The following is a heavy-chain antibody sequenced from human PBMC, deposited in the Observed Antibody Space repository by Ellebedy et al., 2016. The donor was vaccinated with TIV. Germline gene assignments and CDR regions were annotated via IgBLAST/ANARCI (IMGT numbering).Heavy chain of an antibody. V-gene: IGHV1-18*01. D-gene: IGHD3-16*02. Sequence: AASVKVSCKASGYTFTSYGISWMRQAPGQGLEWMGWINPYNGNTNYVQKLQVRVTMTTETSTSTAYMELRSLRSDDADVYYCTRDGPWGYHWFDPWGHGTLVTVSS. J-gene: IGHJ5*02. CDR3: TRDGPWGYHWFDP. CDR2: INPYNGNT. CDR1: GYTFTSYG.